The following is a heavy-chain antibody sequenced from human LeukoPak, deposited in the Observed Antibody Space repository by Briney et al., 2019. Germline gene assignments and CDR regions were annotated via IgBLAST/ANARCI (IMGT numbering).Heavy chain of an antibody. J-gene: IGHJ4*02. CDR1: GFTFSSYA. Sequence: GGSLRLSCAASGFTFSSYAMSWVRQAPGKGLEWVSAISGSGGSTYYADSVKGRFTISRDNSKNTLYLQMNRLRAEDTAVYYCASRYYDSSGTYWGQGTLVTVSS. V-gene: IGHV3-23*01. CDR3: ASRYYDSSGTY. CDR2: ISGSGGST. D-gene: IGHD3-22*01.